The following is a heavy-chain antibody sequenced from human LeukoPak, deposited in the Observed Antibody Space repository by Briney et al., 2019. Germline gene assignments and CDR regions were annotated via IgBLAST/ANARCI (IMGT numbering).Heavy chain of an antibody. CDR1: GGSISSYY. J-gene: IGHJ4*02. CDR3: ARQSAGSYVYFDL. D-gene: IGHD3-10*01. Sequence: SETLSLTCTVSGGSISSYYWSWIRQPPGKGLEWIGYIYYSGSTNYNPSLKSRVTISVDTSKNQFSLKVSSVTAADTAMYYCARQSAGSYVYFDLWGQGTLVTVSS. V-gene: IGHV4-59*08. CDR2: IYYSGST.